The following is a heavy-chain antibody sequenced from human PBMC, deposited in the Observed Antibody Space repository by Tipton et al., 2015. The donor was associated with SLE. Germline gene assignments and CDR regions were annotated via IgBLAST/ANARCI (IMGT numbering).Heavy chain of an antibody. CDR1: GFTFSSYS. J-gene: IGHJ4*02. Sequence: GSLRLSCAASGFTFSSYSMNWVRQAPGKGLEWVSSISSSSSYIYYADSVKGRFTISRDNAKNSLYLQMNSLRAEDTAVYYCASSNMRFGELLDYWGQVTLVTVSS. CDR3: ASSNMRFGELLDY. CDR2: ISSSSSYI. V-gene: IGHV3-21*01. D-gene: IGHD3-10*01.